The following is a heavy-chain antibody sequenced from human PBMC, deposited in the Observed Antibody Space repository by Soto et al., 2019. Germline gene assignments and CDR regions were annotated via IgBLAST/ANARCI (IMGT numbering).Heavy chain of an antibody. CDR2: IYPGDSDT. CDR3: ARSGYPYYYYYGMDV. D-gene: IGHD3-22*01. Sequence: GESLKISCKGSGYSFTSYWIGWVRQMPGKGLEWMGIIYPGDSDTRYSPSFQGQVTISADKSISTAYLQWSSLKASDTAMYYCARSGYPYYYYYGMDVWGQGTTVTVSS. J-gene: IGHJ6*02. CDR1: GYSFTSYW. V-gene: IGHV5-51*01.